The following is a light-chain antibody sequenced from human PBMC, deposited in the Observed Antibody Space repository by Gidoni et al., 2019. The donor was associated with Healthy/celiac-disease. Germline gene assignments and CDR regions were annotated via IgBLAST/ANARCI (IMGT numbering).Light chain of an antibody. CDR1: SSDVGIYNL. J-gene: IGLJ2*01. V-gene: IGLV2-23*01. CDR2: EGS. CDR3: CSYAGSSTVV. Sequence: QSALTQPASMSGSPGQSITISCTGTSSDVGIYNLVSWYQQHPGKAPKLMIYEGSKRPSGVSNRFSGSKSGNTASLTISGLQAEDEADYYCCSYAGSSTVVFGGGTKLTVL.